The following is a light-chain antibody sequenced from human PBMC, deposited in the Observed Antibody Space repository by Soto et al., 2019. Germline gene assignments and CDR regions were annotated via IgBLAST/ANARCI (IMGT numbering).Light chain of an antibody. V-gene: IGKV3-20*01. CDR1: QRVSTNY. CDR3: QQYGSSPYT. CDR2: GAT. Sequence: EIVLTQSPGTLSLSPGERATLSCRASQRVSTNYLAWYQQKPGQSPRLLLYGATSRATGIPDRFSGSGSGTDFILTIRRLEPEDFALYFCQQYGSSPYTFAQGTNRDIK. J-gene: IGKJ2*01.